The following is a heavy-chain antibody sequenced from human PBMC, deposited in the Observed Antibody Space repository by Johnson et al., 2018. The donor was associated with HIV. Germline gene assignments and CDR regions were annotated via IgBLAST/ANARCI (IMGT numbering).Heavy chain of an antibody. CDR2: IYSDGST. CDR3: ARESASSGRYSGAFDI. J-gene: IGHJ3*02. V-gene: IGHV3-66*01. D-gene: IGHD1-26*01. Sequence: VQLVESGGGVVRPGGSLRLSCAASGFTFDDYGMSWVRQAPGKGLEWVSLIYSDGSTYYADSVKGRFTISRDNSKNMVYLQMNSLRAEDTAVYYCARESASSGRYSGAFDIWGQGTTVTVSS. CDR1: GFTFDDYG.